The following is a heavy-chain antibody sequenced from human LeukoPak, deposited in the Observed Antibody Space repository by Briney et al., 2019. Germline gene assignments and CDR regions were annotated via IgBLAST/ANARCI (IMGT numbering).Heavy chain of an antibody. CDR1: GFIFSSYS. CDR2: ISSSSSYI. Sequence: PGGSLRLSCAASGFIFSSYSMNWVRQAPGKGLEWVSSISSSSSYIYYADSVKGRFIISRDNAKNSLYLQMNSLRAEDTAVYYCARDHLPAYYDILTGTSNWFDPWGQGTLVTVSS. J-gene: IGHJ5*02. V-gene: IGHV3-21*01. D-gene: IGHD3-9*01. CDR3: ARDHLPAYYDILTGTSNWFDP.